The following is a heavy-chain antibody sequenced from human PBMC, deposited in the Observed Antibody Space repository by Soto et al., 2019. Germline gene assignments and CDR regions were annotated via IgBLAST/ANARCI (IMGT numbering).Heavy chain of an antibody. D-gene: IGHD5-12*01. Sequence: PSETLSLTCSVSGGPISSGGYYLTWIRQHPEKGLEWIGNIYTSGNTYYNPSLQSRLTISVDTSKNQFSLKLSSVTAADTAIYYCARAPRSYGGRGGIDPWGQGILVTVS. J-gene: IGHJ5*02. V-gene: IGHV4-31*03. CDR1: GGPISSGGYY. CDR2: IYTSGNT. CDR3: ARAPRSYGGRGGIDP.